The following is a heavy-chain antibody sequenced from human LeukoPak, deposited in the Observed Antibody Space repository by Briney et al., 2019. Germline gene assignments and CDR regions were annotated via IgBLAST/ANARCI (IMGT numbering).Heavy chain of an antibody. CDR3: ARAGYDYVWGSYRQFDY. V-gene: IGHV4-34*01. Sequence: SETLSLTCAAYGVSFSGYYWSWIRQPPGKGLEWIGEINHSGSTNYNPSLKSRVTISVDTSKNRFSLKLSSVTAADTAVYYCARAGYDYVWGSYRQFDYWGQGALVTVSS. CDR2: INHSGST. CDR1: GVSFSGYY. J-gene: IGHJ4*02. D-gene: IGHD3-16*02.